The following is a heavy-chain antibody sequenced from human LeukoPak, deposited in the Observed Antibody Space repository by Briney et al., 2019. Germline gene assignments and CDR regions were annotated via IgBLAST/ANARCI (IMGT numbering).Heavy chain of an antibody. J-gene: IGHJ3*02. CDR3: ARPYDSSDYYAFDI. CDR2: ISSDGSIT. CDR1: GFTFSRYW. Sequence: PGGPLRLSCAASGFTFSRYWMHWVRQAPGKGLVWVSRISSDGSITTYADSVRGRFTISRDNAKNTLYLQMNSLRAEDTAVYYCARPYDSSDYYAFDIWGQGTMVTVSS. V-gene: IGHV3-74*01. D-gene: IGHD3-22*01.